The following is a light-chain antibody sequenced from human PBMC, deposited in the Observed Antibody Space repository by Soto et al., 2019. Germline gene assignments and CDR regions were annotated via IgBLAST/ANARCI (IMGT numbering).Light chain of an antibody. CDR3: QQYDTSPPMYT. Sequence: EIVLTQSPGPLSLSPGERATLSCMXSQSVDSTYLAWYQQQPDQSPRLLIYATSTRAAGIPDRFSGSGSGTDFTLTISRLEPDEVAVDYCQQYDTSPPMYTFGQGTKVDI. J-gene: IGKJ2*01. V-gene: IGKV3-20*01. CDR2: ATS. CDR1: QSVDSTY.